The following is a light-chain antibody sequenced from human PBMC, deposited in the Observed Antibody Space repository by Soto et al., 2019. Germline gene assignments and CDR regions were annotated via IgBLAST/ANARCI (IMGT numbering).Light chain of an antibody. CDR2: DAS. CDR3: QQRGNWPVT. Sequence: EIVLTQSPATLSLSPGERATLSCRASQSVGSYFAWYQQKPVQAPRLLLYDASNRATGIPARFSGSGSGTDFTLTISSLEPDDFAVYYCQQRGNWPVTFGQGTRVDIK. V-gene: IGKV3-11*01. J-gene: IGKJ1*01. CDR1: QSVGSY.